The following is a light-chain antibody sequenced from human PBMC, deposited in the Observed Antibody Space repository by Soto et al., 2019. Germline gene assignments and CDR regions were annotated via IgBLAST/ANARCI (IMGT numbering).Light chain of an antibody. CDR1: QSISRH. CDR2: AAS. J-gene: IGKJ1*01. CDR3: QQSPSIPLT. V-gene: IGKV1-39*01. Sequence: DIQMTQSPSSLSASAGDRVTITCRASQSISRHLSWYQQKPGKAPKVLIYAASSLQSGVPSRFSGSGSGTDFTLTISSPQPEDFAISYWQQSPSIPLTLGQGTKLEIK.